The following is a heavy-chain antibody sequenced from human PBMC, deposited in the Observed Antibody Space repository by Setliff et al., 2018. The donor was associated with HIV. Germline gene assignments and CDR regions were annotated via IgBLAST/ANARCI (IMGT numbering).Heavy chain of an antibody. J-gene: IGHJ4*02. D-gene: IGHD5-18*01. CDR1: NGSFSGYY. CDR2: INDSGST. Sequence: KTSETLSLTCAVYNGSFSGYYWTWIRQPPGKGLEWIGEINDSGSTNYSPSLKSRVTISVDASRNQFSLRLSSVTAADTAVYYCAAWGPRYSYAPYFFDSWGQGTLVTVLL. CDR3: AAWGPRYSYAPYFFDS. V-gene: IGHV4-34*01.